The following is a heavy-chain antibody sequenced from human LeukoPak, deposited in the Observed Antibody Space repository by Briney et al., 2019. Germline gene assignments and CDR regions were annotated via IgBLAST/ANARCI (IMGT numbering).Heavy chain of an antibody. CDR3: AMGYTDYDPPDY. CDR2: IGRSALNT. Sequence: PGGSLRLSCAASGFTFSTYVMTWVRQGPGKGLEWVSAIGRSALNTYYNDSVKGRFTISRDNSINALYLQMNSLRADDTAVYYCAMGYTDYDPPDYWGRGTLVTVSS. D-gene: IGHD5-12*01. V-gene: IGHV3-23*05. J-gene: IGHJ4*02. CDR1: GFTFSTYV.